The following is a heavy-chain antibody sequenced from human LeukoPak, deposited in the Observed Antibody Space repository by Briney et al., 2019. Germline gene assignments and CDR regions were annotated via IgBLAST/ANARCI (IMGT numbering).Heavy chain of an antibody. D-gene: IGHD1-26*01. CDR1: GYSFPNYW. CDR3: ARHSGTYFDY. Sequence: GESLKVSFRGSGYSFPNYWIAWVRQMPGKGLEWMGIIYPGDSDTKYSPSFQGQVTISADKSISIVYLQWSSLKASDTAMYYCARHSGTYFDYWGQGTLVTVSS. CDR2: IYPGDSDT. J-gene: IGHJ4*02. V-gene: IGHV5-51*01.